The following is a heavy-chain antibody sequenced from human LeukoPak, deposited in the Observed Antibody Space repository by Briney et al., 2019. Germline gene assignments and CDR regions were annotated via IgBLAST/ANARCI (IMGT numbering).Heavy chain of an antibody. Sequence: SETLSLTCTVSGSSINNDFWTWIRQPPGKGLEWIGYIYSSGSANYNPSIKSRVIISGDTSKNQISLKLTSVTAADTAVYFCARHRDYYDTWGRGTLVTVSS. CDR1: GSSINNDF. D-gene: IGHD3-22*01. CDR2: IYSSGSA. V-gene: IGHV4-59*08. J-gene: IGHJ4*01. CDR3: ARHRDYYDT.